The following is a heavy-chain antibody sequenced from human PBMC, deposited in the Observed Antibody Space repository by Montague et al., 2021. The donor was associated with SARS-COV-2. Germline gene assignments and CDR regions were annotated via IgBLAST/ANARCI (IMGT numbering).Heavy chain of an antibody. D-gene: IGHD3-3*01. CDR3: ARGYLDVWSGNHYGMDV. CDR1: GFTFSNYF. CDR2: LSGSSTHK. V-gene: IGHV3-21*01. Sequence: SLRLSCAASGFTFSNYFMNWVRQAPGQGLEWVSSLSGSSTHKYYSDSLKGRFTISRDNAKNSLYLQINSLRAEDTAVYYCARGYLDVWSGNHYGMDVWGQGTTVTDSS. J-gene: IGHJ6*02.